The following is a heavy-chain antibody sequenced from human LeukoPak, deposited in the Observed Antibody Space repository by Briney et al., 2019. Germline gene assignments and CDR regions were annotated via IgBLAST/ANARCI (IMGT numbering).Heavy chain of an antibody. Sequence: GGSLRLSCAASGFTFSSYEMHWVRQAPGKGLEYVSAVDSNGGSTYYANSVKGRFTNSRDNSKNTLYLQMGCLRAEDMAVYYCASRAGSGTYDYWGQGTLVTVSS. D-gene: IGHD1-26*01. J-gene: IGHJ4*02. V-gene: IGHV3-64*01. CDR1: GFTFSSYE. CDR2: VDSNGGST. CDR3: ASRAGSGTYDY.